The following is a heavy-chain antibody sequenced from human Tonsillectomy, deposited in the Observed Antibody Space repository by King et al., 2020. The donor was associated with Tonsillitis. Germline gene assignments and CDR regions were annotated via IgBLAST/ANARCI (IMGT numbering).Heavy chain of an antibody. CDR3: ARVKGTTDYYYYYMDV. D-gene: IGHD1-1*01. Sequence: QLQESGPGLVKPSETLSLTCTVSTGSITSYYWTWLRQPAGKGLEWIGRIYTSGSTNYNPSLQSRVTMSVDTSKSQFSLKLSSVTAADTAVYYCARVKGTTDYYYYYMDVWGKGTTVTVSS. J-gene: IGHJ6*03. CDR1: TGSITSYY. CDR2: IYTSGST. V-gene: IGHV4-4*07.